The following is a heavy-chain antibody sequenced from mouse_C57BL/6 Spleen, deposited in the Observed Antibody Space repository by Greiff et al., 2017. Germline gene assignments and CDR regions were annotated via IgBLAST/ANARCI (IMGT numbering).Heavy chain of an antibody. Sequence: VQLQQSGPELVKPGASVKISCKASGYSFTGYYMNWVKQSPEKSLEWIGEINPSTGGTTYNQKFKAKATLTVDKSSSTAYMQLKSLTSEDSAVYYCARRVLLRYSYAMDYWGQGTSVTVSS. V-gene: IGHV1-42*01. CDR3: ARRVLLRYSYAMDY. D-gene: IGHD1-1*01. J-gene: IGHJ4*01. CDR1: GYSFTGYY. CDR2: INPSTGGT.